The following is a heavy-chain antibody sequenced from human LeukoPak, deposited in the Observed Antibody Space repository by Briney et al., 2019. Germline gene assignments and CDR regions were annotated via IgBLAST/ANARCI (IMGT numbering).Heavy chain of an antibody. Sequence: ASVKLSCKASGYRFSDYYMHWVRQAPGQGLEWMGWVNSNSGGTHYAQNFEGRVTMTRDTSISTAYMELSRLKIDDTALYYCARGYCSGGSCYHFDSWGQGTLVTVSS. CDR1: GYRFSDYY. D-gene: IGHD2-15*01. CDR3: ARGYCSGGSCYHFDS. CDR2: VNSNSGGT. V-gene: IGHV1-2*02. J-gene: IGHJ4*02.